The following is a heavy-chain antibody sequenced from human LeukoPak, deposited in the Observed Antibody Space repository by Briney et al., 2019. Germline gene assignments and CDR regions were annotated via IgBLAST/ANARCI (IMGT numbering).Heavy chain of an antibody. Sequence: ASVKVSCKASGGTFSSYAIGGVRQAPGQGLEWMGGIIPIFGTANYAQKFQGRVTITADESTSTAYMELSSLRSEDTAVYYCSASEGDDSSGYGMVLWGRGTTVTVSS. D-gene: IGHD3-22*01. CDR1: GGTFSSYA. CDR2: IIPIFGTA. CDR3: SASEGDDSSGYGMVL. J-gene: IGHJ6*02. V-gene: IGHV1-69*13.